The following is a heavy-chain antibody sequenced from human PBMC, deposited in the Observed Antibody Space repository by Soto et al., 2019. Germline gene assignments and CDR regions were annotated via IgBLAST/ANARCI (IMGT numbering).Heavy chain of an antibody. CDR1: GGSISSSSYY. CDR3: ARLFWSGNGIDV. J-gene: IGHJ6*02. D-gene: IGHD3-3*01. Sequence: QLQLQESGPGLVKPSETLSLTCTVSGGSISSSSYYWGWIRQPPGKGLKWIGSIYYSGSTYYNPSLKSRFTIYVDTSKNQFSLKLSSGPSADKAVYYCARLFWSGNGIDVWGQGTTVTVSS. V-gene: IGHV4-39*01. CDR2: IYYSGST.